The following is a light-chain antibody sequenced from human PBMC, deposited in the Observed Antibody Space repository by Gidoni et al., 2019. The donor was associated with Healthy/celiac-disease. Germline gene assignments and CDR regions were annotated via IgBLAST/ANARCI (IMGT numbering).Light chain of an antibody. CDR3: QQRSNWPPPIT. CDR1: QSVSSY. CDR2: DAS. J-gene: IGKJ5*01. V-gene: IGKV3-11*01. Sequence: EIVLTQSPATLSLSPGERATLSCRASQSVSSYLAWYQQKPGQAPRLLIYDASNRATGIPARFSGSGSGTDFTLTISSLEPEDFAVYYCQQRSNWPPPITFGHXTRLGIK.